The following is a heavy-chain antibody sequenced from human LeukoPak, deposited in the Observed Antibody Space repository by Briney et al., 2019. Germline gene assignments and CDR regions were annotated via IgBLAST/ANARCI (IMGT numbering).Heavy chain of an antibody. J-gene: IGHJ4*02. CDR2: VYYSGST. D-gene: IGHD6-19*01. CDR3: ASDTVAGTG. CDR1: GGSISNYY. V-gene: IGHV4-59*12. Sequence: SETLSLTCTVSGGSISNYYWSWIRQSPGKGLEWIGYVYYSGSTNYNPSLKSRVTMSVDTSKDQISLKLSSVTAADTSVYYCASDTVAGTGWGQGTLVTVSS.